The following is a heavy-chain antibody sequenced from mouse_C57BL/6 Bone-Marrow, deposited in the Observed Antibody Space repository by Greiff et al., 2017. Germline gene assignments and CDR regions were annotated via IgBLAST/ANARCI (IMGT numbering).Heavy chain of an antibody. J-gene: IGHJ3*02. CDR1: GYTFTSYG. D-gene: IGHD1-1*01. Sequence: VQLQQSGAELVRPGSSVKMSCKTSGYTFTSYGINWVKQRPGQGLEWIGYIYIGNGYTEYNKKFKGKATLTSDTSSSTAYMQLSSLTSEDSAIYFCAREGITTVPWGQGTLVTVSA. CDR2: IYIGNGYT. V-gene: IGHV1-58*01. CDR3: AREGITTVP.